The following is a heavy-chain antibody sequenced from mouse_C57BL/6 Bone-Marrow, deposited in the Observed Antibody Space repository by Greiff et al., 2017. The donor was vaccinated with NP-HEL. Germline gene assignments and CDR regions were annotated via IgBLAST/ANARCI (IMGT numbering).Heavy chain of an antibody. J-gene: IGHJ2*01. CDR1: GYTFTSYW. Sequence: QVQLQQSGAELVKPGASVKMSCKASGYTFTSYWITWVKQRPGQGLEWIGDIYPGSGSTNYNEKFKSKATLTVANSSSTAYLQLSSLTSEDSAVYYCGGGAGVYYWDQGTTLTVSS. CDR2: IYPGSGST. V-gene: IGHV1-55*01. CDR3: GGGAGVYY.